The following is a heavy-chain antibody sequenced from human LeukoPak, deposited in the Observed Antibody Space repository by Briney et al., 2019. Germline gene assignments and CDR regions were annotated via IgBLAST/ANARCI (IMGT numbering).Heavy chain of an antibody. J-gene: IGHJ3*02. CDR3: AKDWGSGSYQPDAFDI. D-gene: IGHD1-26*01. CDR1: GFTFSRFW. Sequence: GGSLRLSCAASGFTFSRFWMHWVRQVPGKGLVWVSRISGDGSSTNYADSVKGRFTISRDNSKNTLYLQMNSLRAEDTAVYYCAKDWGSGSYQPDAFDIWGQGTMVTVSS. V-gene: IGHV3-74*01. CDR2: ISGDGSST.